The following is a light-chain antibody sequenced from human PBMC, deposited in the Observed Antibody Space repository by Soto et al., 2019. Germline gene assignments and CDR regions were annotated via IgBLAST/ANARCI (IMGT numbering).Light chain of an antibody. CDR2: VGTGGIVG. J-gene: IGLJ2*01. V-gene: IGLV9-49*01. CDR1: SGYSNYK. Sequence: QSVLTQPPSASASLGASVTLTCTLSSGYSNYKVDWYQQRPGKGPRFVMRVGTGGIVGSKGDGIPDRFSVLGSGLNRYLTIKNIQEEDESEFLCGADHGSGSNFVVVFGGGTKLTVL. CDR3: GADHGSGSNFVVV.